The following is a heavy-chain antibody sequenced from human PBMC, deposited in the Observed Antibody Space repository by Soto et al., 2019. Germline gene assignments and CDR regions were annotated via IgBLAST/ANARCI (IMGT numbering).Heavy chain of an antibody. Sequence: SETLSLTCTVSGGSISSGGYYWSWIRQHPGKGLEWIGYIYYSGSTYYNPSLKSRVTIPVDTSKNQFSLKLSSVTAADTAVYYCARAIKIAAAGASRFDPWGQGTLVTVSS. CDR3: ARAIKIAAAGASRFDP. V-gene: IGHV4-31*03. J-gene: IGHJ5*02. D-gene: IGHD6-13*01. CDR2: IYYSGST. CDR1: GGSISSGGYY.